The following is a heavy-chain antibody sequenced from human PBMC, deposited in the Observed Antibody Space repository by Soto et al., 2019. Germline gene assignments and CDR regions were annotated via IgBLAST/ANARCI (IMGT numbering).Heavy chain of an antibody. CDR3: ARSPPSSYYGGSGTFDY. D-gene: IGHD3-10*01. Sequence: QLQLQESGPGLVRPSGTLSLTCAGSGCLPSTNNWGGWGRQPPGKGLEWIGDAYHSGSTEYNPSLKSRVSISVDKSKNQISLKLTSATAADTAVYYCARSPPSSYYGGSGTFDYWGQGTLVTVSS. CDR1: GCLPSTNNW. J-gene: IGHJ4*02. V-gene: IGHV4-4*02. CDR2: AYHSGST.